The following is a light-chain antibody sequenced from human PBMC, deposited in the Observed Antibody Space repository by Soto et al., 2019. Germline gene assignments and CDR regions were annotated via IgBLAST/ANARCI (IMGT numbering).Light chain of an antibody. V-gene: IGKV1-39*01. CDR2: VTS. J-gene: IGKJ1*01. CDR3: QQTFSAPGT. Sequence: DIQMTQSPSSLSASVGDRVSVTCRTSQNITKFLNWYQEKPGKAPKVLIYVTSNLKNGVPSRFSGSGSVTHFTLSISSLQPEDFATYYCQQTFSAPGTFGPGTRVEVK. CDR1: QNITKF.